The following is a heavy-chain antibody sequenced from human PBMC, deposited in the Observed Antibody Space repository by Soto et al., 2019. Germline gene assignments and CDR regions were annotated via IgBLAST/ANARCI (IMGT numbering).Heavy chain of an antibody. Sequence: QVQLVQSGAEVKKPGASVKVSCKASGYTFTSYGISWVRQAPGQGLEGMGWISAYNGNTNYAQKLQGRVTMTTDTSTSTAYMELRSLRSDDTAVYYCARDHMVATIAYYYYGMDVWGQGTTVTVSS. V-gene: IGHV1-18*04. CDR3: ARDHMVATIAYYYYGMDV. J-gene: IGHJ6*02. D-gene: IGHD5-12*01. CDR1: GYTFTSYG. CDR2: ISAYNGNT.